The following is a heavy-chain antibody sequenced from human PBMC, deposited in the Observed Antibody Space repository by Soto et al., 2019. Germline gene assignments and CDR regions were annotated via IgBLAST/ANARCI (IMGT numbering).Heavy chain of an antibody. J-gene: IGHJ5*02. D-gene: IGHD3-10*01. CDR2: ISAYNGNT. CDR1: GYTFTTYG. V-gene: IGHV1-18*04. Sequence: ASVKVSCKTSGYTFTTYGVSWVRQAPGQGLEWMGWISAYNGNTNYAQRLQGRVTMTTDTSTSTAYMELRGLRSDDTAVYYCARDRYYYGSGSYYISWFDPWGQGTLVTVS. CDR3: ARDRYYYGSGSYYISWFDP.